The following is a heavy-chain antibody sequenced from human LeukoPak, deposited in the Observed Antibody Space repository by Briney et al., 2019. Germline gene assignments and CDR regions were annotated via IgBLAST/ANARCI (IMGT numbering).Heavy chain of an antibody. J-gene: IGHJ4*02. V-gene: IGHV3-23*01. CDR3: ARALPAVVTPGY. CDR2: ISGSGGST. Sequence: PGGSLRLSCAASGFTFSSYGMTWVRQAPGKGLEWVSAISGSGGSTYYADSVKGRLTISGDNAKNSLYLQMNSLRAEGTAVYYCARALPAVVTPGYWGQGTLVTVSS. D-gene: IGHD4-23*01. CDR1: GFTFSSYG.